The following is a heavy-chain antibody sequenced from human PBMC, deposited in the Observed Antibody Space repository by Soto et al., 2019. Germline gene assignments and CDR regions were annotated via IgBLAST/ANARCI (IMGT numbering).Heavy chain of an antibody. CDR2: IWYDGSNK. CDR3: ARDLSGSGTNGMDV. CDR1: GFTFSSYG. J-gene: IGHJ6*02. D-gene: IGHD3-10*01. V-gene: IGHV3-33*01. Sequence: QVQLVESGGGVVLPGRSLRLSCAASGFTFSSYGMHWVRQAPGKGLEWVAVIWYDGSNKYYADSVKGRFTISRDNSKNTLYLQMNSLRAEDTAVYYCARDLSGSGTNGMDVWGQGTTVTVSS.